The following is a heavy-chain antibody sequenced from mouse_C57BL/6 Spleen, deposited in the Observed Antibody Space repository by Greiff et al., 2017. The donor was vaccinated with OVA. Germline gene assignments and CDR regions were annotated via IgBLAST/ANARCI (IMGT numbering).Heavy chain of an antibody. J-gene: IGHJ4*01. D-gene: IGHD2-4*01. Sequence: EVQLQESGGGLVKPGGSLKLSCAASGFTFSSYAMSWVRQTPEKRLEWVATISDGGSYTYYPDNVKGRFTISRDNAKNNLYLQMSHLKSEDTAMYYCARDKGLPYAMDYWGQGTSVTVSS. CDR3: ARDKGLPYAMDY. V-gene: IGHV5-4*01. CDR2: ISDGGSYT. CDR1: GFTFSSYA.